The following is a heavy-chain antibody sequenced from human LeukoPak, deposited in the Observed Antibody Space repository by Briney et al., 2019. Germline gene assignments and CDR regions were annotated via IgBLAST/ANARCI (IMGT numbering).Heavy chain of an antibody. CDR2: MNPNSGNT. Sequence: ASVTVSCKASGYTFTSYDINWVRQATGQGLEWMGWMNPNSGNTGYAQKFRGRVTMTRNTSISTAYMELSSLRSEDTAVYYCAISLSSRGAFDIWGQGTMVTVSS. CDR3: AISLSSRGAFDI. D-gene: IGHD6-19*01. V-gene: IGHV1-8*01. J-gene: IGHJ3*02. CDR1: GYTFTSYD.